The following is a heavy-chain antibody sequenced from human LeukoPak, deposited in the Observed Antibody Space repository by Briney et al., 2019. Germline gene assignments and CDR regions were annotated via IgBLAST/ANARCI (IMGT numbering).Heavy chain of an antibody. Sequence: ASVKVSCKASGGTFSSYAISWVRQAPGQGLEWMGWINPNSGGTNYAQKFQGRVTMTRDTSISTAYMELSRLRSDDTAVYYCARMQGFGELLWGFDYWGQGTLVTVSS. V-gene: IGHV1-2*02. CDR1: GGTFSSYA. D-gene: IGHD3-10*01. J-gene: IGHJ4*02. CDR2: INPNSGGT. CDR3: ARMQGFGELLWGFDY.